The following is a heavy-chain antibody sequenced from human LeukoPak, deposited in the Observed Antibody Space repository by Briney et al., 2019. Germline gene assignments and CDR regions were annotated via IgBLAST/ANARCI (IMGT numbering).Heavy chain of an antibody. V-gene: IGHV4-30-4*08. CDR1: GGSISSGDYY. CDR3: ARGIAAAHWFDP. CDR2: IYYSGST. D-gene: IGHD6-13*01. J-gene: IGHJ5*02. Sequence: SQTLSLTCTVSGGSISSGDYYWSWLRQPPGKGLEWIGYIYYSGSTNYNPSLKSRVTISVDTSKNQFSLKLSSVTAADTAVYYCARGIAAAHWFDPWGQGTLVTVSS.